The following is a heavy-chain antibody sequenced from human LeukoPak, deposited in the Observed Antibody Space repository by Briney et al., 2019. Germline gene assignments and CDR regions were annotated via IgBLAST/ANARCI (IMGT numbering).Heavy chain of an antibody. CDR3: ASVPYCSSTSCYRGFLFY. CDR1: GGSISSSSYY. V-gene: IGHV4-39*01. J-gene: IGHJ4*02. D-gene: IGHD2-2*02. Sequence: SETLSLTCTVSGGSISSSSYYWGWIRQPPGKGLEWIGSIYYSGSTYYNPSLKSRVTISVDTSKNQFSLKLSSVTAADTAVCYCASVPYCSSTSCYRGFLFYWGQGTLVTVSS. CDR2: IYYSGST.